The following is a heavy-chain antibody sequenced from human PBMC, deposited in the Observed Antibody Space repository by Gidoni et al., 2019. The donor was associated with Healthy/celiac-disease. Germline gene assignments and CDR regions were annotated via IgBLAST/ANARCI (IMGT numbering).Heavy chain of an antibody. J-gene: IGHJ4*02. D-gene: IGHD6-25*01. CDR1: GFTFSSYS. Sequence: EVQLVESGGGLVKPGGSLRLSCAASGFTFSSYSMNWVRQAPGKGLEWVSSISSSSSYIYYADSVKGRFTISRDNAKNSLYLQMNSLRAEDTAVYYCARAAGKIVDYWGQGTLVTVSS. CDR2: ISSSSSYI. CDR3: ARAAGKIVDY. V-gene: IGHV3-21*01.